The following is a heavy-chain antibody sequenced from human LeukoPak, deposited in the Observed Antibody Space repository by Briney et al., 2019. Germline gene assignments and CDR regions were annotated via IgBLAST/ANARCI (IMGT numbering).Heavy chain of an antibody. Sequence: SETLSLTCTVSGGSISSGGYYWSWIRQHPGKGLEWIGYIYYSGSTYYNPSLKSRVTISVDTSKNQFSLKLSSVTAADTAVYYCAREIMITFGGGPAFDYWGQGTLVIVSS. J-gene: IGHJ4*02. CDR1: GGSISSGGYY. V-gene: IGHV4-31*03. D-gene: IGHD3-16*01. CDR3: AREIMITFGGGPAFDY. CDR2: IYYSGST.